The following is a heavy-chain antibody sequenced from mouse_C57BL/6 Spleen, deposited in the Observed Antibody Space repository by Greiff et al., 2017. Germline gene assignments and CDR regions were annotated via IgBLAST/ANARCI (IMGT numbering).Heavy chain of an antibody. Sequence: DVMLVESGGGLVKPGGSLKLSCAASGFTFSSYAMSWVCQTPEKRLEWVATISDGGSYTYYPDNVKGRFTISRDNAKNNLYLQMSHLKSEDTAMYYCARESPGDYWGQGTTLTVSS. J-gene: IGHJ2*01. V-gene: IGHV5-4*01. CDR3: ARESPGDY. CDR1: GFTFSSYA. CDR2: ISDGGSYT.